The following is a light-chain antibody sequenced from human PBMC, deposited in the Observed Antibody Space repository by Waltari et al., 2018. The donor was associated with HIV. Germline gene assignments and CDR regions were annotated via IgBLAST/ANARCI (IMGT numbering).Light chain of an antibody. J-gene: IGLJ2*01. Sequence: SVLTQPPSASGTPGQKVTISCSGSSSNIGSNSVFWYQQLPGAAPKLLIYRDTQRPSGVPDRFSGSKAGTSASLAIGGLRSEDEAVDSCATWDDSLNGVLFGGGTNLNVL. V-gene: IGLV1-47*01. CDR1: SSNIGSNS. CDR2: RDT. CDR3: ATWDDSLNGVL.